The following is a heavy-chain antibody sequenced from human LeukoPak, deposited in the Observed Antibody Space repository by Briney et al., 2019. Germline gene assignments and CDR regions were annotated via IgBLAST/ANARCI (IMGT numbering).Heavy chain of an antibody. J-gene: IGHJ5*02. CDR2: IIPIFGTA. V-gene: IGHV1-69*06. Sequence: ASVKVSCKASGGTFSSYAISWVRQAPGQGLEWMGGIIPIFGTANYAQKFQGRVTITADKSTSTAYMELSSLRSEDTAVYYCARGSMSGAAVGFDPWGQGTLVTVSS. D-gene: IGHD6-13*01. CDR3: ARGSMSGAAVGFDP. CDR1: GGTFSSYA.